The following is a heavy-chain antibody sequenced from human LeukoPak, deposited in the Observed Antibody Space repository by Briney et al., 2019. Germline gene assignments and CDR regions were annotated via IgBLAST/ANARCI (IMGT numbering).Heavy chain of an antibody. J-gene: IGHJ5*02. V-gene: IGHV3-7*05. Sequence: PGGSLRLSCAASGFTFSSYWMSWVRQAPGKGLEWVANIDQDGSEKYYVDSVRGRFTISRDNAKDSLFMQMNSLRVEDTAVYYCAKFRDNSGPRGGFDHWGQGTLVTVSS. CDR3: AKFRDNSGPRGGFDH. CDR1: GFTFSSYW. D-gene: IGHD3-22*01. CDR2: IDQDGSEK.